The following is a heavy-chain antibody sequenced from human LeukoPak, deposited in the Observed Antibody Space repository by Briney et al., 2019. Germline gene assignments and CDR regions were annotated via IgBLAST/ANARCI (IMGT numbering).Heavy chain of an antibody. CDR3: ARGYDFWMDY. CDR2: ISYDGSNK. D-gene: IGHD3-3*01. J-gene: IGHJ4*02. CDR1: GFTFSSYA. V-gene: IGHV3-30*04. Sequence: PGRSLRLSCAASGFTFSSYAMHWVRQAPGKGLEWVAVISYDGSNKYYADSVKGRFTISRDNSKNTLYLQMNSLRAEDTAVYYCARGYDFWMDYWGQGTLVTVSS.